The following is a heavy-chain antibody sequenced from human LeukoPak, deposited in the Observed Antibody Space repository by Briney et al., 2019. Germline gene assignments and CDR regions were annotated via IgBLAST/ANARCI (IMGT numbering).Heavy chain of an antibody. V-gene: IGHV3-9*01. CDR3: AKDASFDY. J-gene: IGHJ4*02. CDR1: GFTFSSYS. CDR2: ISWNSGSI. Sequence: GGSLRLSCAASGFTFSSYSMNWVRQAPGKGLEWVSGISWNSGSIGYADSVKGRFTISRDNAKNSLYLQMNSLRTEDTALYYCAKDASFDYWGQGTLVTVSS.